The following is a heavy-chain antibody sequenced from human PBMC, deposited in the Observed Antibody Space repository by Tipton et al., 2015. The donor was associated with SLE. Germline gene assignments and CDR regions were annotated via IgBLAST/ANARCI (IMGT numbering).Heavy chain of an antibody. CDR3: VRGGFGSGLDC. CDR2: INVDGSGT. J-gene: IGHJ4*02. V-gene: IGHV3-74*01. CDR1: GFMFGTSW. D-gene: IGHD3-10*01. Sequence: SLRLSCAASGFMFGTSWLHWVRQAPGKGLVWVSQINVDGSGTNYADSVKGRFTLSRDNANNAVYLQMNSLRAEDTAVYYCVRGGFGSGLDCWGQGTLVTVSP.